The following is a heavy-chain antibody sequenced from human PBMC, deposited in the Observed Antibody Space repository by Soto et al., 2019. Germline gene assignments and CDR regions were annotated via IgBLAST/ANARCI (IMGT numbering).Heavy chain of an antibody. CDR2: IIPIFGTA. CDR1: GGTFSSYA. J-gene: IGHJ5*02. CDR3: ARGRDIVVVVAADQYNWFDP. D-gene: IGHD2-15*01. Sequence: QVQLVQSGAEVKKPGSSVKVSCKASGGTFSSYAISWVRQAPGQGLEWMGGIIPIFGTANYAQKFQGRVTIPADESTSTAYMELSSLRSEDTAVYYCARGRDIVVVVAADQYNWFDPWGQGTLVTVSS. V-gene: IGHV1-69*01.